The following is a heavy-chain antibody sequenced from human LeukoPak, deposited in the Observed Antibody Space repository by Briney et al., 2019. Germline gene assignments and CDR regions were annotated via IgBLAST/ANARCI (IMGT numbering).Heavy chain of an antibody. V-gene: IGHV3-53*01. CDR2: IYSGGST. J-gene: IGHJ4*02. CDR1: GFTVSSNY. CDR3: ARTYCSDGSCYSDRPLDY. D-gene: IGHD2-15*01. Sequence: PGGSLRLSCAASGFTVSSNYMSWVRQAPGKGLEWVSSIYSGGSTYYADSVKGRFTISRDNAKNSLFLQMNSLRAEDTAVYYCARTYCSDGSCYSDRPLDYWGQGTLVTVSS.